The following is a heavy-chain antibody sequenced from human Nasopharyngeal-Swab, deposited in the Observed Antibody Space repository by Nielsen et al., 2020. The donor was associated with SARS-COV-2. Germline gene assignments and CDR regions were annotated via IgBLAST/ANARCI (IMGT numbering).Heavy chain of an antibody. CDR2: ISGSGGST. CDR3: AKDSGSMVRGVLRGI. Sequence: GESLKISCAASGFTFSSYAMSWVRQAPGKGLEWVSAISGSGGSTYYADSVKGRFTISRDNSKNTLYLQMNSLRAEDTAVYYCAKDSGSMVRGVLRGIWGQGTMVTVSS. V-gene: IGHV3-23*01. CDR1: GFTFSSYA. J-gene: IGHJ3*02. D-gene: IGHD3-10*01.